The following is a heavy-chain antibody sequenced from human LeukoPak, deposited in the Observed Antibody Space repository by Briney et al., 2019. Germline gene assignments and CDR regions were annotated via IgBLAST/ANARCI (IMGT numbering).Heavy chain of an antibody. V-gene: IGHV1-69*13. Sequence: AASVKVSCKASGGTFSSYAISWARQAPGQGLEWMGGIIPIFGTANYAQKFQGRVTITADESTSTAYMELSSLRSEDTAVYYCARARYSGYDPHYWGQGTLVTVSS. D-gene: IGHD5-12*01. CDR2: IIPIFGTA. CDR1: GGTFSSYA. J-gene: IGHJ4*02. CDR3: ARARYSGYDPHY.